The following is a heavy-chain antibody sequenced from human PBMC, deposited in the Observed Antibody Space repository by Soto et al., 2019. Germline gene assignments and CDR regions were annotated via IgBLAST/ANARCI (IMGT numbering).Heavy chain of an antibody. J-gene: IGHJ6*03. Sequence: EVQLVESGGGLVQPGGSLRLSCAASGFTFDSYWMSWVRQAPGKGLQWVANINQDESQKYYVDSVKGRFTISRDNAKNSQYLQMNGLTTEDTAVYYCARFARGAYYMDVWCKGTTVTVSS. D-gene: IGHD3-16*01. CDR3: ARFARGAYYMDV. CDR1: GFTFDSYW. CDR2: INQDESQK. V-gene: IGHV3-7*01.